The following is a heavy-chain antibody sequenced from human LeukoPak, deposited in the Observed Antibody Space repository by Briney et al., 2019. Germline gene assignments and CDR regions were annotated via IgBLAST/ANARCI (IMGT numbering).Heavy chain of an antibody. CDR3: ARGGIWGHAFDI. D-gene: IGHD2-15*01. CDR2: IYSDSTT. Sequence: SGGSLRLSCAASGFTVSSNYMSWARQAPGKGLEWVSIIYSDSTTDYADSVKGSFTISRDTSKNTLSLQLNSLRAEDTAVYYCARGGIWGHAFDIWGQGTVVTVSS. V-gene: IGHV3-66*01. CDR1: GFTVSSNY. J-gene: IGHJ3*02.